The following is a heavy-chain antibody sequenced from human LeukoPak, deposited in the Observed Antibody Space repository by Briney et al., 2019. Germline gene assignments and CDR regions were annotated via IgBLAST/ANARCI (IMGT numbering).Heavy chain of an antibody. V-gene: IGHV3-33*06. CDR2: IWYDGSNK. CDR1: GFTFSSYG. Sequence: GRSLRLCCAASGFTFSSYGMHWVRQAPGKGLEWVAVIWYDGSNKYYADSVKGRLTISRENSKNTLYLQMNSLRAEDTAVYYCAKGGYSYNYYYMDVWGKGTTVTVSS. CDR3: AKGGYSYNYYYMDV. J-gene: IGHJ6*03. D-gene: IGHD5-18*01.